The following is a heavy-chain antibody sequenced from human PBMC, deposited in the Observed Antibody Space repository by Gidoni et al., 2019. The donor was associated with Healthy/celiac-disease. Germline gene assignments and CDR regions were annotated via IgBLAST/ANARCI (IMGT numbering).Heavy chain of an antibody. CDR2: TWYEGSNK. V-gene: IGHV3-33*01. J-gene: IGHJ6*02. D-gene: IGHD3-10*01. CDR3: ARGYGSGGYYYYGMDV. Sequence: QVQLVESGGGVVQPGRSLRLSCAASGFTFSSYGMHWVRQAPGKGLEWVAVTWYEGSNKDYADSVKGRFTSSRDNSKNTLYLQMNSLRAEDTAVYYCARGYGSGGYYYYGMDVWGQGTTVTVSS. CDR1: GFTFSSYG.